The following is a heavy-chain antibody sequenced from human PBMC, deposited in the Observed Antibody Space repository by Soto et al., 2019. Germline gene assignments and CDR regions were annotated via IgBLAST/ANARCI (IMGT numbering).Heavy chain of an antibody. CDR1: GGTFSSYA. Sequence: QVQLVQSGAEVKKPGSSVKVSCKASGGTFSSYAISWVRQAPGQGLEWMGGIIPIFGTANYAQKFQGRVTITGDESTSTAYMELSSLRYEAPAVYYCARPRPERADYYYYDYGMDVWGQGTTVTVSS. CDR3: ARPRPERADYYYYDYGMDV. J-gene: IGHJ6*02. V-gene: IGHV1-69*01. CDR2: IIPIFGTA.